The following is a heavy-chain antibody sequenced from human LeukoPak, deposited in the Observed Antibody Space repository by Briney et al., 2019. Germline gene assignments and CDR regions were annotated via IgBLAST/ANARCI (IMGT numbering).Heavy chain of an antibody. CDR3: ARAEGYGGELDS. CDR1: GFTFSDSY. CDR2: IPYDGSNK. J-gene: IGHJ4*02. D-gene: IGHD4-23*01. Sequence: GGSLRLSCTASGFTFSDSYMTWIRQAPGKGLEWVAVIPYDGSNKYYADSVKGRFTISRENSKNRLYLQMNSLRAEDTAVYYCARAEGYGGELDSWGQGTLVTVSS. V-gene: IGHV3-30*13.